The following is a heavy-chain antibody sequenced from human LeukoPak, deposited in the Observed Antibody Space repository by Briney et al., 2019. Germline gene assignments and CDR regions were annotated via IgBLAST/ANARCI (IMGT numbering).Heavy chain of an antibody. CDR2: IYYNGNT. CDR3: ARRDQYVSADY. J-gene: IGHJ4*02. CDR1: GGSISDSNYF. D-gene: IGHD3-16*01. Sequence: KPSETLSLTCTVSGGSISDSNYFWDWIRQPPGKGLECIGSIYYNGNTFYNPSLKSRVTISVDTSTNQFSLRLTSVTAADTAVYYCARRDQYVSADYWGRGTLVTVSS. V-gene: IGHV4-39*01.